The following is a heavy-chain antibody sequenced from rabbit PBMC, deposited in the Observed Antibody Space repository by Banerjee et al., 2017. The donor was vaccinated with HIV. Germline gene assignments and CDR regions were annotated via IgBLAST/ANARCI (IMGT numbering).Heavy chain of an antibody. V-gene: IGHV1S45*01. CDR2: INTITGTA. J-gene: IGHJ6*01. Sequence: HLVEFGGGLVKPGASLTLTCKASGFSFSFKDVMCWVRQAPGKGLEWIACINTITGTAVYATWAKGRFTISKTSSTTVALQMTSLTVADTATYFCARVSETSGWGEDLWGPGTLVTVS. D-gene: IGHD4-1*01. CDR1: GFSFSFKDV. CDR3: ARVSETSGWGEDL.